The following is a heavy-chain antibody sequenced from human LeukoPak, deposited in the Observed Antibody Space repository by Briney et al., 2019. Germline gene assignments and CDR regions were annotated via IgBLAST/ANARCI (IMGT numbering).Heavy chain of an antibody. CDR2: INPNSGGT. CDR3: ARDQLHITMVRGVIISGAFDI. Sequence: ASVKVSCKASGYTFTSYGISWVRQAPGQGLEWMGWINPNSGGTNYAQKFQGRVTMTRDTSISTAYMELSRLRSDDTAVYYCARDQLHITMVRGVIISGAFDIWGQGTMVTVSS. J-gene: IGHJ3*02. CDR1: GYTFTSYG. D-gene: IGHD3-10*01. V-gene: IGHV1-2*02.